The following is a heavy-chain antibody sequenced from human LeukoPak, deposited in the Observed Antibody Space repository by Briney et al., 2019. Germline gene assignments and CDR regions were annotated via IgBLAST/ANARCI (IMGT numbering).Heavy chain of an antibody. V-gene: IGHV3-23*01. CDR2: ISGRGDTT. J-gene: IGHJ4*02. CDR1: GFTLSSYA. CDR3: AKEADSNGWYSDY. Sequence: GGSLRLSCAASGFTLSSYAMSWVRQAPGKGLEWVSVISGRGDTTYYADSVRGRFTISRDNSKNTLYLQMNSLRADDTAGYYCAKEADSNGWYSDYWGQGVLVTVSS. D-gene: IGHD6-19*01.